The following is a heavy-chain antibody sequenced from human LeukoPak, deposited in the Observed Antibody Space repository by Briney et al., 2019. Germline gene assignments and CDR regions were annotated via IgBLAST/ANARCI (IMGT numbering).Heavy chain of an antibody. Sequence: GGSLRLSCAASGFTFNTYEMNWVRQAPGKGLEWVSYISSSGSTIYYADSVKGRFTISRDNAKNSLYLQMNSLRAEDTAVYYCAPYYYDTSGYSKWGQGTLVTVSS. J-gene: IGHJ4*02. CDR1: GFTFNTYE. V-gene: IGHV3-48*03. CDR2: ISSSGSTI. D-gene: IGHD3-22*01. CDR3: APYYYDTSGYSK.